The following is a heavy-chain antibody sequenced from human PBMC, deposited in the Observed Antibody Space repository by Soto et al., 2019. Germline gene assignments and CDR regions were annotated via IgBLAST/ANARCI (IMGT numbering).Heavy chain of an antibody. V-gene: IGHV5-10-1*01. D-gene: IGHD6-13*01. CDR2: IDPSDSYT. CDR1: GYSFTSYW. J-gene: IGHJ6*02. Sequence: GESLKISCKGSGYSFTSYWISRVRQMPGKGLEWMGRIDPSDSYTNYSPSFQGHVTISADKSISTAYLQWSSLKASDTAMYYCARLLRTAAGNYYYYGMDVWGQGTTVTVSS. CDR3: ARLLRTAAGNYYYYGMDV.